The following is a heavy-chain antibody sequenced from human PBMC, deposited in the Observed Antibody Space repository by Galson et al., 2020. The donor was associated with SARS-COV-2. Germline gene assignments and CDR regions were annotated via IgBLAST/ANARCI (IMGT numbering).Heavy chain of an antibody. CDR1: GFTFRNFW. CDR3: ARGSAAYGSGSYVYFEY. CDR2: IKQDGREK. J-gene: IGHJ4*02. Sequence: GGSLRLSCAASGFTFRNFWMSWVRQAPGKGLEWVANIKQDGREKYYVDSVKGRFTISRDNTKNSLYLQMNSLRAEDTAVYYCARGSAAYGSGSYVYFEYWGQGT. D-gene: IGHD3-10*01. V-gene: IGHV3-7*01.